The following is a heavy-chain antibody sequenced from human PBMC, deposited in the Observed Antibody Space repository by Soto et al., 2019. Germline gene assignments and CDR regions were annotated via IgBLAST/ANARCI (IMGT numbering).Heavy chain of an antibody. V-gene: IGHV4-59*01. CDR2: IYYSGST. D-gene: IGHD2-15*01. Sequence: PSETLSLTCTVSGGSISSYYWSWIRQPPGKGLEWIGYIYYSGSTNYNPSLKSRVTISVDTSKNQFSLKPSSVTAADTAVYYCARTGVSGGAGYYFDYWGQGTLVTVSS. J-gene: IGHJ4*02. CDR1: GGSISSYY. CDR3: ARTGVSGGAGYYFDY.